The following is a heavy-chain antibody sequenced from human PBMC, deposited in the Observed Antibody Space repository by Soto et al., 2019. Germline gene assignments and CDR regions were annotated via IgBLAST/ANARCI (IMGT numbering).Heavy chain of an antibody. V-gene: IGHV3-23*01. CDR3: AKDRGIIVKAGDAFDV. CDR2: ISDSGDRT. J-gene: IGHJ3*01. Sequence: PGGSLRLSCASSGFTLSMSAVNWVRQAPGKGLEWVSYISDSGDRTYYADSVKGRFTISRDRSKNTVSLQMDSLRDEDTAVYYCAKDRGIIVKAGDAFDVWGQGTKVTVSS. CDR1: GFTLSMSA. D-gene: IGHD3-16*02.